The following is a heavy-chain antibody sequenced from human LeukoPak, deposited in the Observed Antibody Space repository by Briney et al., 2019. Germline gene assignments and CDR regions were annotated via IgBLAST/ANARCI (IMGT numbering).Heavy chain of an antibody. CDR2: IYYSGST. V-gene: IGHV4-59*01. D-gene: IGHD2-2*01. CDR1: GGSISSYY. CDR3: ARFPVVRNWFDH. J-gene: IGHJ5*02. Sequence: SETLSLTCTVSGGSISSYYWSWIRQPPGKGLEWIGYIYYSGSTNYNPSLKSRVTISVDTSKNQFSLKLSSVTAADTAVYYCARFPVVRNWFDHWGQGTLVTVSS.